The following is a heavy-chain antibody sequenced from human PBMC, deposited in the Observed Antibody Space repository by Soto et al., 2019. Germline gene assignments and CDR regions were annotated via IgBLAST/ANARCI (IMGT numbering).Heavy chain of an antibody. CDR2: IVVGSGNT. Sequence: VKVSCKASGSTFTSSAVQWVRQARGQRLEWIGWIVVGSGNTNYAQKFQERVTITRDMSTSTAYMELSSLRSEDTAVYYCAALHYDILTGTGYYGMDVWGQGTTVTVSS. D-gene: IGHD3-9*01. CDR3: AALHYDILTGTGYYGMDV. V-gene: IGHV1-58*01. CDR1: GSTFTSSA. J-gene: IGHJ6*02.